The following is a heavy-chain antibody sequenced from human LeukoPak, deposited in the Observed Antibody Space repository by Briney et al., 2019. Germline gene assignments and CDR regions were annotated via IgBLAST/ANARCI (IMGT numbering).Heavy chain of an antibody. J-gene: IGHJ4*02. V-gene: IGHV3-30-3*01. CDR1: GFTFSSYA. D-gene: IGHD5-18*01. CDR2: ISYDGSNR. CDR3: AREYSYGRRLIPYYFDY. Sequence: GRSLRLSCAASGFTFSSYAMHWVRQAPGKGLEWVAAISYDGSNRYYADSVKGRFTISRDNSKNTLYLQMNSLRAEDTAVYYCAREYSYGRRLIPYYFDYWGQGTLVTVSS.